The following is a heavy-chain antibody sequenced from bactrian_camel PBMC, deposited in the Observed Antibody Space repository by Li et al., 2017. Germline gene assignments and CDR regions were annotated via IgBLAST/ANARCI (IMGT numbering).Heavy chain of an antibody. CDR1: GYQRREYC. CDR2: INRDLSRT. V-gene: IGHV3S25*01. Sequence: QLVESGGGSVKSGGSLTLSCAGAGYQRREYCLTWFRQAPGKEREGVATINRDLSRTYADSVKGRFTISRDNAKNTVTLRINSLKPEDTAMYYCAARSDPSNFTWHVPEYYNYWGQGTQVTVS. J-gene: IGHJ4*01. D-gene: IGHD7*01. CDR3: AARSDPSNFTWHVPEYYNY.